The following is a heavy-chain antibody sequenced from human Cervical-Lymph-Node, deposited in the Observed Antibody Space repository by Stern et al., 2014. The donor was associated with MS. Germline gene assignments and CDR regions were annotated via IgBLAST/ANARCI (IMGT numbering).Heavy chain of an antibody. CDR3: TKGDSSGAMYYFDH. CDR1: GFKFDDYA. J-gene: IGHJ4*02. V-gene: IGHV3-9*01. CDR2: IRWNGDKI. Sequence: EVHLVESGGGLVQPGRSLRLSCVASGFKFDDYAMHWVRQAPGKSPEWVAGIRWNGDKITYADSVKGRFTISRDNAKNSLFLHMKDLRPEDTALYYCTKGDSSGAMYYFDHWGQGNLVTVSS. D-gene: IGHD6-19*01.